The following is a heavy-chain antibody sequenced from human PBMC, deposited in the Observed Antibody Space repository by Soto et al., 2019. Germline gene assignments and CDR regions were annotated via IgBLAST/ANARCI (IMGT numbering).Heavy chain of an antibody. Sequence: QVQLQESGPGLVKPSQTLSLTCTVSGDFISSGGYYWSWIRQLPGKGLEWIGYIYSSGTTYYNPSLQSRITTSVDTSKTQFSLNLSSVTAADTAVYYCARTDSSGYYFFYWGQGTLVTVFS. CDR2: IYSSGTT. J-gene: IGHJ4*02. CDR3: ARTDSSGYYFFY. D-gene: IGHD3-22*01. CDR1: GDFISSGGYY. V-gene: IGHV4-31*03.